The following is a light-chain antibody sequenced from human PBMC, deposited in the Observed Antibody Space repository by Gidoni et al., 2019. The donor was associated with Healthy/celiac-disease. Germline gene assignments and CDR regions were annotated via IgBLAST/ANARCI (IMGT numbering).Light chain of an antibody. Sequence: QSVLTQPPSVSCAPGQRVTISCTGSSSNIGACYDVHWYQQLPGTAPKLLSYGNSNRPSGVPDRFSGSKSGTSASLAITGLQDEDEADYYCQSYDSSLSVIFGTGTKVTVL. CDR2: GNS. J-gene: IGLJ1*01. CDR3: QSYDSSLSVI. CDR1: SSNIGACYD. V-gene: IGLV1-40*01.